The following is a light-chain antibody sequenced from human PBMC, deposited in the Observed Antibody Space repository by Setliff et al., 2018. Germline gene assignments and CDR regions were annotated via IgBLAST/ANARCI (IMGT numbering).Light chain of an antibody. CDR1: SSDVGGYNY. J-gene: IGLJ3*02. CDR2: DVS. V-gene: IGLV2-11*01. CDR3: CSYAGSYTLV. Sequence: ALAQPRSVSGSPGQSVTISCTGTSSDVGGYNYVSWYQQHPGKAPKLMIYDVSKRPSGVPDRFSGSKSGNTASLTISGLQAEDEADYYCCSYAGSYTLVFGGGTKVTVL.